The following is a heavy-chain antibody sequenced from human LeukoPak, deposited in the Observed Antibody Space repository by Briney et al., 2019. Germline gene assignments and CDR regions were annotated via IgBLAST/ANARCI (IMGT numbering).Heavy chain of an antibody. Sequence: SETLSLTCAVSGYSISSGYYWGWTRQPPGKGLEWIGSIYHSGSTYYNPSLKSRVTISVDTSKNQFSLKLSSVTAADTAVYYCARLDGDYNFPDYYYYYYMDVWGKGTTVTVSS. CDR1: GYSISSGYY. CDR2: IYHSGST. CDR3: ARLDGDYNFPDYYYYYYMDV. D-gene: IGHD4-17*01. V-gene: IGHV4-38-2*01. J-gene: IGHJ6*03.